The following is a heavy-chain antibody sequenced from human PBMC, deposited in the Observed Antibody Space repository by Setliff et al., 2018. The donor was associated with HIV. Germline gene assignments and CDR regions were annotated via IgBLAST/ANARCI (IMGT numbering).Heavy chain of an antibody. D-gene: IGHD1-26*01. Sequence: GASVKVSCKASGGTFSSYAISWVRQAPGQGLDWMGGIIPVFGTTNYAQKFQGRVTITADESTSTAYMELSSLRSEDTAVYYCAKPLTQWGVSPYHYAVDVWGQGTTVTVSS. CDR2: IIPVFGTT. CDR1: GGTFSSYA. J-gene: IGHJ6*02. V-gene: IGHV1-69*13. CDR3: AKPLTQWGVSPYHYAVDV.